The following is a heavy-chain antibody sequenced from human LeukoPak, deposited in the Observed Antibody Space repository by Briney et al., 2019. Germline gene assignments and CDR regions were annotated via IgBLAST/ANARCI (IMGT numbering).Heavy chain of an antibody. J-gene: IGHJ4*02. V-gene: IGHV1-18*01. CDR3: ARDRAGQLDY. D-gene: IGHD1-1*01. CDR2: VSPYNGDT. CDR1: GYTFSSYG. Sequence: GASVKVSCKASGYTFSSYGVNWVRQAPGQGLEWMGWVSPYNGDTNYAQKFQDRVTMTTDTSTNTAYMELSGLRSEDTAVYFCARDRAGQLDYWGQGTLVTVSS.